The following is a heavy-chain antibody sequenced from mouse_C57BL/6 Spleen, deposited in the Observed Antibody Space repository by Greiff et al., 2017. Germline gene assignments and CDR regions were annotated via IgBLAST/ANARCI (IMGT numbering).Heavy chain of an antibody. CDR1: GYTFISYW. V-gene: IGHV1-72*01. CDR3: ASSYWYFDV. Sequence: QVQLKQPGAELVKPGASVKLSCKASGYTFISYWMHWVKQRPGRGLEWIGRIDPNSGGTKYNEKFKSKATLTVDKPSSTAYMQRSSLTSEDSAVYYCASSYWYFDVWGTGTTVTVSS. J-gene: IGHJ1*03. CDR2: IDPNSGGT.